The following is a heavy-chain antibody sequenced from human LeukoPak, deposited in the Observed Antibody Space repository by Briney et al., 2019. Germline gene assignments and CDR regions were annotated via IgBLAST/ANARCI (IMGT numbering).Heavy chain of an antibody. CDR3: ARVGREGAVPAASLKNYYYYGMDV. Sequence: GESLKISCKGSGYSFTSYWIGWVRQMPGKGLEWMGIIYPGDSDTKYSPSFQGQVIISADKSISTAYLQWSSLKASDTAMYYCARVGREGAVPAASLKNYYYYGMDVWGQGTTVTVSS. CDR1: GYSFTSYW. D-gene: IGHD2-2*01. V-gene: IGHV5-51*01. CDR2: IYPGDSDT. J-gene: IGHJ6*02.